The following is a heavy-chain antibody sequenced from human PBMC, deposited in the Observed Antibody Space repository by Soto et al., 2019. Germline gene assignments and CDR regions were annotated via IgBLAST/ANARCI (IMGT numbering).Heavy chain of an antibody. V-gene: IGHV4-59*01. D-gene: IGHD3-3*01. CDR1: GGSISSYY. J-gene: IGHJ6*02. CDR2: IYYSGST. CDR3: ARGSKSYDFWSGYPYYYYYGMDV. Sequence: SETLSLTCTVSGGSISSYYWSWIRQPPGKGLECIGYIYYSGSTNYNPSLKSRVTISVDTSKNQFSLKLSSVTAADTAVYYCARGSKSYDFWSGYPYYYYYGMDVWGQGTTVTVSS.